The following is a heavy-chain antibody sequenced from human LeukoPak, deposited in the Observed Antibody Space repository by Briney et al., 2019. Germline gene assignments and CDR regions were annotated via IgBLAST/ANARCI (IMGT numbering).Heavy chain of an antibody. Sequence: PSETLSLTCAVYGGSFSGYYWSWIRQPPGKGLEWIGYIYYSGSTYYNPSLKSRVTISVDTSKNQFSLKLSSVTAADTAVYYCARDHGANPSAFDYWGQGTLVTVSS. J-gene: IGHJ4*02. CDR2: IYYSGST. CDR1: GGSFSGYY. CDR3: ARDHGANPSAFDY. D-gene: IGHD1-26*01. V-gene: IGHV4-30-4*08.